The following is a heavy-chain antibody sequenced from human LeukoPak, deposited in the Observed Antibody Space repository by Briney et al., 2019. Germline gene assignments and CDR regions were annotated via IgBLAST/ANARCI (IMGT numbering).Heavy chain of an antibody. Sequence: GGSLRLSCAASGFTFSGYYLSWVRQAPGKGLEWVANINKDGSERYNAYSVNGRFTFSRTTTKNSLYIQMNSPSAEHPAVYYCGRSIRAPSSFLGGNYVDYCGAGTLVTVSP. D-gene: IGHD6-13*01. CDR2: INKDGSER. CDR3: GRSIRAPSSFLGGNYVDY. V-gene: IGHV3-7*01. CDR1: GFTFSGYY. J-gene: IGHJ4*02.